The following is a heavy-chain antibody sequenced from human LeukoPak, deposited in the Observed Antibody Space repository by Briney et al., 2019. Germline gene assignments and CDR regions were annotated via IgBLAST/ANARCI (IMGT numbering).Heavy chain of an antibody. CDR1: GYSISNDYY. CDR2: IYHSGSG. J-gene: IGHJ3*01. Sequence: SETLSLTCAVSGYSISNDYYWGWIRQPPGRGLEWIGHIYHSGSGYYNPSLKSRVAMSVDTSKNQFSLKLSFVTAVDTAVYYCTRKATTGPTKAAFDVWGQGTMVTVSS. V-gene: IGHV4-28*01. CDR3: TRKATTGPTKAAFDV. D-gene: IGHD4-17*01.